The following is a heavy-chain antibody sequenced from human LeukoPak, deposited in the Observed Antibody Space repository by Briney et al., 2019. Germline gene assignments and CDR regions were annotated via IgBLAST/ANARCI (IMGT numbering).Heavy chain of an antibody. CDR1: GFAFSTAW. J-gene: IGHJ4*02. CDR2: IYNSGIT. D-gene: IGHD6-19*01. V-gene: IGHV4-59*08. Sequence: PGGSLRLSCAASGFAFSTAWMTWVRQAPGKGLECIGYIYNSGITNYNPSLKSRVTISVDTSKNQFSLKLSSVTAADTAVYFCARLPNNGWYYFDCWGQGTQVTVSS. CDR3: ARLPNNGWYYFDC.